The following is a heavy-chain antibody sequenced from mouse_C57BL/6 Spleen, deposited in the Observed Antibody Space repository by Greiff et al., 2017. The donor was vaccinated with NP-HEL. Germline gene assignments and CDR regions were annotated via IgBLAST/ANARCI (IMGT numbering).Heavy chain of an antibody. CDR1: GYSFTGYY. J-gene: IGHJ2*01. D-gene: IGHD1-1*02. CDR2: INPSTGGT. V-gene: IGHV1-42*01. Sequence: EVQVVESGPELVKPGASVKISCKASGYSFTGYYMNWVKQSPEKSLEWIGEINPSTGGTTYNQKFKAKATLTVDKSSSTAYMQLKSLTSEDSAVYYCARWGPYGLKDYFDYWGQGTTLTVSS. CDR3: ARWGPYGLKDYFDY.